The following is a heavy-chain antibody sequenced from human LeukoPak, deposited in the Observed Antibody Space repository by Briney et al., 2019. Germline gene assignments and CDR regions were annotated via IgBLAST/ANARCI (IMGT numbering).Heavy chain of an antibody. D-gene: IGHD3-3*01. CDR1: GFTFSIYE. V-gene: IGHV3-30*18. CDR3: AKENDFVY. J-gene: IGHJ4*02. CDR2: ISYDGTNK. Sequence: GGSLRLSCAASGFTFSIYEMNWFRQAPGKGLEWVAVISYDGTNKYYADSVKGRFTISRDNSKSTLYLQMNSLRAEDTAVYYCAKENDFVYWGQGTLVTVSS.